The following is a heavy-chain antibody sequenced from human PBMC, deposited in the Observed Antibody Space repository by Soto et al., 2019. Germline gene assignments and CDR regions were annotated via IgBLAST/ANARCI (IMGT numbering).Heavy chain of an antibody. CDR1: GFTFSSYA. CDR2: ISGSGGCT. CDR3: AKDRQQLAFDY. D-gene: IGHD6-13*01. V-gene: IGHV3-23*01. J-gene: IGHJ4*02. Sequence: EVQLLESGGGLVQPGGSLRLSCAASGFTFSSYAMSWVRQAPGKGLEWVSAISGSGGCTYYTDSVKGRFTISRDNSKNTLDLQMNTLGAEDTAVYYCAKDRQQLAFDYWGQGTLVTVSS.